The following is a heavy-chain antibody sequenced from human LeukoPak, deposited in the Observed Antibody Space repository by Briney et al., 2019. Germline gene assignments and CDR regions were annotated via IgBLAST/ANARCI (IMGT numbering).Heavy chain of an antibody. Sequence: GGSLRLSCAASGFTFSNAWMSWVRQAPGKGLEGVAVIWYDGSNKYYADSVKGRFTISRDNSKNTLYLQMNSLRAEDTAVYYCARAEGYYDSSGNDAFDIWGQGTMATVSS. CDR1: GFTFSNAW. CDR2: IWYDGSNK. D-gene: IGHD3-22*01. V-gene: IGHV3-33*08. J-gene: IGHJ3*02. CDR3: ARAEGYYDSSGNDAFDI.